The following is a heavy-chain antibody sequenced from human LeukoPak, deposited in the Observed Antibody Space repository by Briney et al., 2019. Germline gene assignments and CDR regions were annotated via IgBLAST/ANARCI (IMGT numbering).Heavy chain of an antibody. D-gene: IGHD6-13*01. CDR2: ISYDGSNK. CDR1: GFTFSSYG. Sequence: VGSLRLSCAASGFTFSSYGMHWVRQAPGKGLEWVAVISYDGSNKYYADSVKGRFTISRDNSKNTLYLQMNSLRAEDTAVYYCAKDRGSSWTGFFDYWGQGTLVTVSS. V-gene: IGHV3-30*18. CDR3: AKDRGSSWTGFFDY. J-gene: IGHJ4*02.